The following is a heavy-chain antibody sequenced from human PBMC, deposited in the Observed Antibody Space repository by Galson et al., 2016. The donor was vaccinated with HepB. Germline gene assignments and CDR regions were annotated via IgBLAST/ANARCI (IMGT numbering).Heavy chain of an antibody. J-gene: IGHJ3*01. Sequence: SVKVSCKASGDSFPGYDINWVRQATGQGLEWMGWMNPNSGNTGYAQNFQGRVTLTGDTSRITAYMELSSLRSEDTAAYYCASRLGYYDNRPAFDRWGQGTMVTVSS. CDR3: ASRLGYYDNRPAFDR. D-gene: IGHD3-22*01. CDR1: GDSFPGYD. V-gene: IGHV1-8*01. CDR2: MNPNSGNT.